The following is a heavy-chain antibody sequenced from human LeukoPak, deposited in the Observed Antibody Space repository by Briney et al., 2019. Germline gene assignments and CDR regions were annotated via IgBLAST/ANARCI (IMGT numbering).Heavy chain of an antibody. CDR3: AKDRYYDSGMDV. V-gene: IGHV3-30*02. CDR1: GFTFSSYG. J-gene: IGHJ6*04. CDR2: IRYDGSNK. Sequence: PGWSLRLSCAASGFTFSSYGMHWVRQAPGKGLEWVAFIRYDGSNKYYADSVKGRFTISRDNSKNTLYLQMNSLRAEDTAVYYCAKDRYYDSGMDVWGKGTTVTISS. D-gene: IGHD3-22*01.